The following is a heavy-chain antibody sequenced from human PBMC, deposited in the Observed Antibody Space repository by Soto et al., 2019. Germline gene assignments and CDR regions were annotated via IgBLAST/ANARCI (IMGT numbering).Heavy chain of an antibody. Sequence: QITLKESGPALVKPTQTLTLTCTFSGFSLSTSGEAVGWIRQPPGEALEWLALIYWDHDNRYNPTLKTRLTITKDTAKNQVVLTLTNMDPVDTATYYCAHYVSASPAGWFDPWGQGILVTVSS. CDR3: AHYVSASPAGWFDP. J-gene: IGHJ5*02. CDR1: GFSLSTSGEA. V-gene: IGHV2-5*02. D-gene: IGHD3-10*01. CDR2: IYWDHDN.